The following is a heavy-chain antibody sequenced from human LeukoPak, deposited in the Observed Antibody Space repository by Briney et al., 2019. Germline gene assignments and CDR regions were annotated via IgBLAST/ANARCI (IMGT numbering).Heavy chain of an antibody. CDR1: GFTFSSYP. CDR2: ISYDGSNK. V-gene: IGHV3-30-3*01. Sequence: GRSLRLSCAASGFTFSSYPMHWVRQAPGKGLEWVAVISYDGSNKYYADSVKGRFTISRDNAKNTLYLQMNSLRAEDTAVYYCARVRETTFRIDYWGQGTLVTVSS. D-gene: IGHD3-16*01. CDR3: ARVRETTFRIDY. J-gene: IGHJ4*02.